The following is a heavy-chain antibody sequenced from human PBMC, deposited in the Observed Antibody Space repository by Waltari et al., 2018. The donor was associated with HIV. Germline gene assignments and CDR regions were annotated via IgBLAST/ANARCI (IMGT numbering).Heavy chain of an antibody. CDR1: GFSINDYY. Sequence: QVEMVESGGDLVKPGGSLRLSCVVSGFSINDYYVSWIRQAPGNGLEWSSYMNVLENRTLYADSVKDRFVLFRDNAKNSVILQMTDLKVDDTALYFCASRGARGRYCSSHTCYREWGRGTPVTVSS. J-gene: IGHJ4*02. CDR2: MNVLENRT. V-gene: IGHV3-11*01. D-gene: IGHD2-15*01. CDR3: ASRGARGRYCSSHTCYRE.